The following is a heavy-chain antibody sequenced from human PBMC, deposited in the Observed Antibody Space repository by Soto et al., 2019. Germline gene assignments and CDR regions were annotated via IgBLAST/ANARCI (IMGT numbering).Heavy chain of an antibody. J-gene: IGHJ4*02. Sequence: QVQLQESGPGLVKPSQTLSLTCTVSGGSISSGSYYWSWIRQHPGKGLEWIGYIYSPESTNYHPSLKSRLTISVDMSASQFSLKLSSVTVADTAVYYCARSDSSGKTRYYFDHWGQGTLVTVSS. CDR1: GGSISSGSYY. CDR2: IYSPEST. V-gene: IGHV4-31*03. D-gene: IGHD3-22*01. CDR3: ARSDSSGKTRYYFDH.